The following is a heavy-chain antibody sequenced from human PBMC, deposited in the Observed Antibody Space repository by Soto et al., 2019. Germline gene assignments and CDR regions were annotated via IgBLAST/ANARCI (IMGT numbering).Heavy chain of an antibody. J-gene: IGHJ5*02. D-gene: IGHD5-12*01. CDR3: TKGCGRGFDMCGS. Sequence: QVQVVESGGGVAQPGRALRLSCTVSGFIFNHYGMHWVLQAPVKGLEWVAVISEDGSSKYYADSVKRRFTISRDKSKNTLYLQMNSLRAEDTAVYYCTKGCGRGFDMCGSWGQGTLVTVSA. CDR1: GFIFNHYG. CDR2: ISEDGSSK. V-gene: IGHV3-30*18.